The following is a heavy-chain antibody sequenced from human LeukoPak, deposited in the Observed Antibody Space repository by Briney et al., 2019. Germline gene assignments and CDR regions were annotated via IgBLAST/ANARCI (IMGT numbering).Heavy chain of an antibody. V-gene: IGHV3-53*01. Sequence: PGGSLRLSCAASGFTVSSNYMSWVRQAPGKGLEWVSVIYSGGSPYYADSVKGRFTISRDNSKNTLYLQMNSLRAEDTAVYYCARALSWGGYDYWGQGTLVTVSS. J-gene: IGHJ4*02. D-gene: IGHD3-16*01. CDR2: IYSGGSP. CDR1: GFTVSSNY. CDR3: ARALSWGGYDY.